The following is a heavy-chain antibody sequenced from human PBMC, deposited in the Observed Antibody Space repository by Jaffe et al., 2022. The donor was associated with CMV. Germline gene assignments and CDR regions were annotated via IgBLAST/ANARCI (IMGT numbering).Heavy chain of an antibody. D-gene: IGHD3-10*01. J-gene: IGHJ4*02. CDR3: ASHYYGSTGNPFDS. CDR1: GGSISSSTYY. CDR2: IYYGGST. V-gene: IGHV4-39*01. Sequence: QLQLQESGPGLVKPSETLSLTCTVSGGSISSSTYYWDWIRQPPGKGLEWIGSIYYGGSTYYNPSLKSRVTISVDTSKNQFSLKLSSVTAADTAVYYCASHYYGSTGNPFDSWGQGTLVTVSS.